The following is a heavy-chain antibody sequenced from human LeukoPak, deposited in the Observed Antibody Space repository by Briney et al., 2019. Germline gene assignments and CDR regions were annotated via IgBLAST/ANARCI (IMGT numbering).Heavy chain of an antibody. Sequence: SETLSLTCTVSGGSISSSSYYWGWIRQPPGKGLEWIGSIYYSWSTYYNPSLKSRVTISVDTSKNQFSLKLSSVTAADTAVYYCARSVVRGVSFDYWGQGTLVTVSS. D-gene: IGHD3-10*01. J-gene: IGHJ4*02. CDR2: IYYSWST. V-gene: IGHV4-39*01. CDR1: GGSISSSSYY. CDR3: ARSVVRGVSFDY.